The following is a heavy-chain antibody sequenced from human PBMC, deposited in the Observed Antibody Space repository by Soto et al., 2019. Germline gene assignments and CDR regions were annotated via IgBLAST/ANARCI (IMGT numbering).Heavy chain of an antibody. CDR3: ARDENYYGMDV. V-gene: IGHV4-59*01. J-gene: IGHJ6*02. CDR2: IYYSGST. Sequence: SETLSLTCTVSGGSISSYYWSWIRQPPGKGLEWIGYIYYSGSTNYNPSLKSRVTISVDTSKNQFSLKLSSVAAADTAVYYCARDENYYGMDVWGQGTTVTV. CDR1: GGSISSYY.